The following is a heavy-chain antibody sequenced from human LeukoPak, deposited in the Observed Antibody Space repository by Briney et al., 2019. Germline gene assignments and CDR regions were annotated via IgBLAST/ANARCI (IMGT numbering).Heavy chain of an antibody. CDR2: MNPNSGNT. Sequence: GASVKVSCKASGYTFTSYDINWVRQATGQGLEWMGWMNPNSGNTGYAQKFQGRVTMTRNTSISTAYMELSSLRSGDTAVYYCARGHYGARPYYYYYVDVWGKGTTVTISS. D-gene: IGHD3-16*01. CDR1: GYTFTSYD. CDR3: ARGHYGARPYYYYYVDV. J-gene: IGHJ6*03. V-gene: IGHV1-8*01.